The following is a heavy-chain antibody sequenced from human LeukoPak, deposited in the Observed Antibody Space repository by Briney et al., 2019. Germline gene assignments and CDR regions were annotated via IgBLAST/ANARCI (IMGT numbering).Heavy chain of an antibody. Sequence: GGSLRLSCAASGFTVSSNYMSWVRQAPGKGLEWVSVIYSGGSTYYADSVKGRFTISRDNSKNTLNLQMNSLRAEDTAVYYCARDLVGATNYWGQGTLVTVSS. J-gene: IGHJ4*02. V-gene: IGHV3-66*01. CDR1: GFTVSSNY. D-gene: IGHD1-26*01. CDR2: IYSGGST. CDR3: ARDLVGATNY.